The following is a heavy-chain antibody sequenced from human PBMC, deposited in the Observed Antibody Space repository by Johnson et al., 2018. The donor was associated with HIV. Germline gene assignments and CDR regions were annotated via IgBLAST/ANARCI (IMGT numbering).Heavy chain of an antibody. CDR1: GFTVSSTY. CDR2: IYSGGST. D-gene: IGHD4-17*01. V-gene: IGHV3-53*01. J-gene: IGHJ3*02. Sequence: VQLVESGGGLIQPGGPLRLSCAASGFTVSSTYMSWVRQAPGRGLEWVSVIYSGGSTYYADSVKGRFTISSDNSKDTLYLQRNSLRAEDTAVYYCARDGTVSYGGAFDIWGQGTMVTVSS. CDR3: ARDGTVSYGGAFDI.